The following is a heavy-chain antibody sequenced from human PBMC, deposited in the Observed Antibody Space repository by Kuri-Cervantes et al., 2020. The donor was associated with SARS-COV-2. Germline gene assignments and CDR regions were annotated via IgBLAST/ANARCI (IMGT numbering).Heavy chain of an antibody. CDR1: SGSNCNDH. CDR3: ARFLTQGFGDGQSHSNDAFDL. V-gene: IGHV4-59*13. CDR2: IYYSGSS. D-gene: IGHD3-10*01. Sequence: SETLSLTCTVCSGSNCNDHWIWIRQSQGKGLEWIGHIYYSGSSSYNHSLRSRLTISVDTSKRQIFLRLSSVTAADTAIYFCARFLTQGFGDGQSHSNDAFDLWGQGTMVTVTS. J-gene: IGHJ3*01.